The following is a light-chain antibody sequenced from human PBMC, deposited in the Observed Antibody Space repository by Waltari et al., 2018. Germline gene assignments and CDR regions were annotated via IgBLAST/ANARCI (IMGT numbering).Light chain of an antibody. V-gene: IGLV2-8*01. J-gene: IGLJ1*01. CDR3: SSYGGINNSPYV. Sequence: QYALTQPPSASGSPGQSVTISCTGPSSDVGSHDFVSWYQQFPGKAPKLIIWEVSRRPSGVPDRFSGSKSGNTASLTVSGLQAEDEADYYCSSYGGINNSPYVFGTGTKVTV. CDR2: EVS. CDR1: SSDVGSHDF.